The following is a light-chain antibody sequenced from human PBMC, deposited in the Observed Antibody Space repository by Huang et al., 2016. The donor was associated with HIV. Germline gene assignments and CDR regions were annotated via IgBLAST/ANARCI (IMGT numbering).Light chain of an antibody. CDR2: DAS. CDR1: HRVSSN. Sequence: DIVMTQSPATLSVSPGARVPHSCRASHRVSSNLAWYQQKPGQAPTLLIYDASTRATGIPARFSGGGSGSEFTLTISSLQSGDFAVYCFQQYNGWPPWTFGPGTKVEIK. V-gene: IGKV3-15*01. J-gene: IGKJ1*01. CDR3: QQYNGWPPWT.